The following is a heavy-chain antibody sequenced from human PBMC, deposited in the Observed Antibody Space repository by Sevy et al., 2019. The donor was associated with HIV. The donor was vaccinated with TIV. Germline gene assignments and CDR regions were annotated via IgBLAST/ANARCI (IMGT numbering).Heavy chain of an antibody. D-gene: IGHD2-21*01. Sequence: GGSLRLSCAASGFTFSSYGMHWVRQAPGKGLEWVAVIWYDGSNKYYADSVRGRFTISRDNNKNSLYLQMNSLRAEDTAIYYCARVSRRYSETQCFDFWGQGTRVTVSS. J-gene: IGHJ4*02. CDR3: ARVSRRYSETQCFDF. V-gene: IGHV3-33*01. CDR1: GFTFSSYG. CDR2: IWYDGSNK.